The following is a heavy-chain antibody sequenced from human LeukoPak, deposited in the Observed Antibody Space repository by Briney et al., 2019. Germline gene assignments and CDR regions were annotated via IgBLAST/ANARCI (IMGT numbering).Heavy chain of an antibody. D-gene: IGHD5-18*01. CDR1: GFTVGYNY. CDR2: IYNSGST. V-gene: IGHV3-53*01. J-gene: IGHJ4*02. Sequence: GGSLRLSCAASGFTVGYNYMTWVRQAPGKGLEWVAAIYNSGSTYYADSVKGRFTISRDNSKNTLYLQMNSLRAEDTAVYYCAKDGYSYGLNLRGQGTLVTVSS. CDR3: AKDGYSYGLNL.